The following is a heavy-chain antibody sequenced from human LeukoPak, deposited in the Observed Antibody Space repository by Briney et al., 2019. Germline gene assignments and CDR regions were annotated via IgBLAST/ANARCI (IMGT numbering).Heavy chain of an antibody. V-gene: IGHV3-66*02. CDR3: ARDRYDFWSGSEEY. CDR2: IYSGCST. D-gene: IGHD3-3*01. J-gene: IGHJ4*02. CDR1: GFPVSSNY. Sequence: GGSLRLSCAASGFPVSSNYMSWVRQAPGKGLEWVSVIYSGCSTYYADSVKGRFTISRDNSKNTLYLQMNSLRAEDTAVYYCARDRYDFWSGSEEYWGQGTLVTVSS.